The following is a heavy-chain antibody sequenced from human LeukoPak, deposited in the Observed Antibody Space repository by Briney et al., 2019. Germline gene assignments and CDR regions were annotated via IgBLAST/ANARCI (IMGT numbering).Heavy chain of an antibody. CDR3: ARGAVRGGTNFDY. V-gene: IGHV6-1*01. CDR2: AYYRSKWYI. J-gene: IGHJ4*02. CDR1: GDIFSGSPAV. D-gene: IGHD3-10*01. Sequence: SQTLTLTCAISGDIFSGSPAVWNRITQSPSRGLEWPGRAYYRSKWYIDYAVSVKGRIPIAPDTSKNQFSLQLKSVTPEDTAVYYCARGAVRGGTNFDYWGQGTLVTVSS.